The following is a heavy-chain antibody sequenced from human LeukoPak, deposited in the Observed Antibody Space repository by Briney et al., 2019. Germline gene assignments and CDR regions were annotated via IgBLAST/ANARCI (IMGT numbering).Heavy chain of an antibody. D-gene: IGHD3-3*01. J-gene: IGHJ4*02. Sequence: PGGSLRLSCAASGFTFSSYWMYWVRQVPGKGLVWVSRISGDGGSTSYADSVKGRFTISRDNAKSTLYLQMNSLRAGDTAVYYCARGSTIFGVVIVDYWGQGTLVTVSS. CDR1: GFTFSSYW. CDR2: ISGDGGST. V-gene: IGHV3-74*01. CDR3: ARGSTIFGVVIVDY.